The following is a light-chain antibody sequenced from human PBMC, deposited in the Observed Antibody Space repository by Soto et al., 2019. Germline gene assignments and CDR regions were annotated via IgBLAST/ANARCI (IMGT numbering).Light chain of an antibody. CDR1: QSVSSN. CDR3: QHYNNWPPCT. CDR2: GAS. V-gene: IGKV3-15*01. J-gene: IGKJ1*01. Sequence: EIVMTQSPATLSVSPGERATLSCRASQSVSSNLAWYQQKPGQVPRLLIYGASTRATGIPARFSGSGSGTEFTLTISSLQSEDFAVYYCQHYNNWPPCTFGQGTKVEIK.